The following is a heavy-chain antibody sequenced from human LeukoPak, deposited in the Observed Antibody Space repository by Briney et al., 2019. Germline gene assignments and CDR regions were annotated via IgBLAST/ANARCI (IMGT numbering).Heavy chain of an antibody. CDR1: GFTFSDYG. D-gene: IGHD6-13*01. CDR3: AKEIGAAAGRGFDS. CDR2: IRFDENTK. V-gene: IGHV3-30*02. J-gene: IGHJ4*02. Sequence: GGSLRLSCAASGFTFSDYGMHWVRQAPGKGLEWVAFIRFDENTKYYADSVEGRFTISRDNSKNTLFLQMNSLRPDDTALYYCAKEIGAAAGRGFDSRGQGTLVTVSS.